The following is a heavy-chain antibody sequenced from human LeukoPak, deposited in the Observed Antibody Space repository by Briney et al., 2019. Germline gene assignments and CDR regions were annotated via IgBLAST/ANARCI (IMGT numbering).Heavy chain of an antibody. Sequence: GGSLRLSCVVSGFTFSNYAMSWVRQAPGKGLEWVAGISASGGDTFHADSVKGRFTISRDNAKNSLYLQMNSLRAEDTALYYCAKAPTPYYYDSSGPPVAWGQGTLVTVSS. CDR3: AKAPTPYYYDSSGPPVA. V-gene: IGHV3-23*01. CDR2: ISASGGDT. CDR1: GFTFSNYA. J-gene: IGHJ5*02. D-gene: IGHD3-22*01.